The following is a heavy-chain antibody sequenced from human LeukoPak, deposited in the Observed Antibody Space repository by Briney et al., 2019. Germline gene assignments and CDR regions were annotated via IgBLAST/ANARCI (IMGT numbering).Heavy chain of an antibody. J-gene: IGHJ4*02. CDR1: GGSISSGGYY. CDR2: FYQSGST. CDR3: ARANSNYGPFDY. D-gene: IGHD4-11*01. Sequence: TLSLTCTVSGGSISSGGYYWSWIRQPPGKGLEWIGYFYQSGSTYYNPSLKSRVTISVDRPKNQFSLKLSSVTAADTAVYYCARANSNYGPFDYWGQGTLVTVSS. V-gene: IGHV4-30-2*01.